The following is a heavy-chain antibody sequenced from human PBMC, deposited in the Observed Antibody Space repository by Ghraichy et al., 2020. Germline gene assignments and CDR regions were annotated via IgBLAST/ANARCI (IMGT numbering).Heavy chain of an antibody. CDR2: IYYSGST. J-gene: IGHJ4*02. Sequence: SQTLSLTCTVSGGSITNNSYYWGWIRQPPGKGLEWVGSIYYSGSTHYNPSFKSRVTISVDTSKNQFSLKLSHVTAADTAVYYCASSLIVRYFDWTNTAPFNYWGQGTLVTVSS. D-gene: IGHD3-9*01. CDR1: GGSITNNSYY. CDR3: ASSLIVRYFDWTNTAPFNY. V-gene: IGHV4-39*01.